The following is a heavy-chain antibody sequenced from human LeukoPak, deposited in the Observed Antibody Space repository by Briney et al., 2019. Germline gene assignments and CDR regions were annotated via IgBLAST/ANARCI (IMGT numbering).Heavy chain of an antibody. CDR2: IYYSGST. V-gene: IGHV4-59*01. D-gene: IGHD3-9*01. CDR1: GGSISSYY. CDR3: ASSRNDILTGYNPYAFDI. J-gene: IGHJ3*02. Sequence: KSSETLSLTCTVSGGSISSYYWSWIRQPPGKGLEWIGYIYYSGSTNYNPSLKSQVTISVDTSKNQFSLKLSSVTAADTAVYYCASSRNDILTGYNPYAFDIWGQGTMVTVSS.